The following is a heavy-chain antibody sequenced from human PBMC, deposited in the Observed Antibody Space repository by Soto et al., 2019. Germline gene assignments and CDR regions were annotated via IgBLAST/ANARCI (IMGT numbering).Heavy chain of an antibody. D-gene: IGHD1-26*01. Sequence: SVKVSFKASGGTFSSYSINWVRQAPGQGLEWMGEIIPIFGTANYAQKFQGRVTITADESTSTAYMELSSLRSEDTAVYYCARDGGRHSGGIDYWGQGTLVTVSS. J-gene: IGHJ4*02. CDR1: GGTFSSYS. V-gene: IGHV1-69*13. CDR2: IIPIFGTA. CDR3: ARDGGRHSGGIDY.